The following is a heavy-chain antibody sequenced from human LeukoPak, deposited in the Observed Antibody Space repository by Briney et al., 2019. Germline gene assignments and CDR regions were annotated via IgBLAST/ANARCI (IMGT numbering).Heavy chain of an antibody. D-gene: IGHD7-27*01. J-gene: IGHJ6*03. CDR1: GGTFSSYA. Sequence: SVKVSCKASGGTFSSYAISWVRQAPGQGLEWMGGIIPIFGTANYAQKFQGRVTITADKSTSTAYMELSNVRSDDTALYYCARAGTESKWGLPRADYYYMDVWGKGTTVTVSS. V-gene: IGHV1-69*06. CDR3: ARAGTESKWGLPRADYYYMDV. CDR2: IIPIFGTA.